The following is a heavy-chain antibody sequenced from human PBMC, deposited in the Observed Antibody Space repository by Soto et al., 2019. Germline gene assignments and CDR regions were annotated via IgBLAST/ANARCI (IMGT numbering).Heavy chain of an antibody. J-gene: IGHJ4*02. CDR2: IYTGGTT. CDR3: HGYGY. Sequence: EVQLVESGGGLIQPGGSLRLSCVVSGFTVSRSNYMSWVRQAPGKGLEWVSVIYTGGTTYYADSVKGRFTISRDNSKNTLYLQMNSLRAEDTAVYYCHGYGYWGQGTLVTVSS. CDR1: GFTVSRSNY. V-gene: IGHV3-53*01. D-gene: IGHD5-12*01.